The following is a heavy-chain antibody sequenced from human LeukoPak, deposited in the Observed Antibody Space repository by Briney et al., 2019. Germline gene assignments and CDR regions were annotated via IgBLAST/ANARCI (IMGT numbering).Heavy chain of an antibody. D-gene: IGHD6-13*01. Sequence: QSGGSLRLSCAASGFTFSSYGMHWVRQAPGKGLEWGAVISYDGSKKHYADSVTGRFTISRDNSKNTLYLQMNRLRAEDTSIYYCAKVDEDGQLVLSNAFDMWGQGTMVTVSS. CDR3: AKVDEDGQLVLSNAFDM. CDR2: ISYDGSKK. V-gene: IGHV3-30*18. CDR1: GFTFSSYG. J-gene: IGHJ3*02.